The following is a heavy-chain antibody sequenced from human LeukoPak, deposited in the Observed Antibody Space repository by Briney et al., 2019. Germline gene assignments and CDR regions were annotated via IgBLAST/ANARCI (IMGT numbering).Heavy chain of an antibody. J-gene: IGHJ4*02. D-gene: IGHD6-6*01. CDR3: ARIERSSYSLGFDY. V-gene: IGHV1-18*01. CDR2: ISAYNGNT. Sequence: ASVKVSCKASGYTFTSYGISWVRQAPGQGLEWMGWISAYNGNTNYAQKFQGRVTMTTDTSTSTAYMELRSLRSDDTAVYYCARIERSSYSLGFDYWGQGTLVTVSS. CDR1: GYTFTSYG.